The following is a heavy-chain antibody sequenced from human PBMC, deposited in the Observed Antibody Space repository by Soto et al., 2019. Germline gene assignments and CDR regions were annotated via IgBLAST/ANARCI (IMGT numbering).Heavy chain of an antibody. D-gene: IGHD6-6*01. J-gene: IGHJ6*02. CDR2: IDPSDSYT. V-gene: IGHV5-10-1*01. CDR3: ASTVGSEYSSSPHNGMDV. CDR1: GYSFTSYW. Sequence: ESLKISCKGSGYSFTSYWISWVRQMPGKGLEWMGRIDPSDSYTNYSPSFQGHVTISADKSISTAYLQWSSLKASDTAMYYCASTVGSEYSSSPHNGMDVWGQGTTVTVS.